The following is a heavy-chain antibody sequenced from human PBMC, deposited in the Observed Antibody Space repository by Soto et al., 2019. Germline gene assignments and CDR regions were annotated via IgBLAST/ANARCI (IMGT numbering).Heavy chain of an antibody. CDR1: GFTFDDYA. D-gene: IGHD6-19*01. Sequence: EVQLVESGGGLVQPGRSLRLSCAASGFTFDDYAMHWVRQAPGKGLEWVSGISWNSGTIGYADSVKGRFTISRDNAKNSLYLQMNSLRAEDTAVYYCARGLEGGSGWYRAPYYFDYWGQGTLVTVSS. CDR3: ARGLEGGSGWYRAPYYFDY. V-gene: IGHV3-9*01. J-gene: IGHJ4*02. CDR2: ISWNSGTI.